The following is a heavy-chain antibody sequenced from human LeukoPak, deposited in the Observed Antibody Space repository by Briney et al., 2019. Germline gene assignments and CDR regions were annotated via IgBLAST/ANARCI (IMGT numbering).Heavy chain of an antibody. CDR1: GFTLSSHS. Sequence: GGSLRLSCAASGFTLSSHSMTWVRQAPGKGLEWVSSISSSSSYMYYADSLKGRFTISRGNAKSSLYLQMNSLRAEDTAVYYCARDYSGYYYYMDVWGKGTTVTVSS. CDR3: ARDYSGYYYYMDV. V-gene: IGHV3-21*01. D-gene: IGHD2-21*01. CDR2: ISSSSSYM. J-gene: IGHJ6*03.